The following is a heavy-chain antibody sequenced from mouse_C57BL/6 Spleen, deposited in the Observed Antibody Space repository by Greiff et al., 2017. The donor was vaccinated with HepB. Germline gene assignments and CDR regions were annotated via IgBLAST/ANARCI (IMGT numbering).Heavy chain of an antibody. CDR3: ASSSPLYYSNYFDY. CDR1: GYTLTDYN. V-gene: IGHV1-18*01. J-gene: IGHJ2*01. CDR2: INPNNGGT. D-gene: IGHD2-5*01. Sequence: VQLQQSGPELVKPGASVKIPCKASGYTLTDYNMDWVKQSHGKSLEWIGDINPNNGGTIYNQKFKGKATLTVDKSSSTAYMELRSLTSEDTAVYYCASSSPLYYSNYFDYWGQGTTLTVSS.